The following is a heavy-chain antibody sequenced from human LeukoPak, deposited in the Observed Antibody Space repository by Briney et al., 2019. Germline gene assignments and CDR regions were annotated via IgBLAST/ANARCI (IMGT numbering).Heavy chain of an antibody. J-gene: IGHJ4*02. Sequence: PGRSLRLSCAASGFTFSSYGMHWVRQAPGKGLEWVAVIWYDGSNKYYADSVKGRFTISRDNSKNTLYLQMSSLRAEDTAVYYCARDPPAYCGGDCYSYYFDYWGQGTLVTVSS. D-gene: IGHD2-21*01. CDR1: GFTFSSYG. CDR3: ARDPPAYCGGDCYSYYFDY. CDR2: IWYDGSNK. V-gene: IGHV3-33*01.